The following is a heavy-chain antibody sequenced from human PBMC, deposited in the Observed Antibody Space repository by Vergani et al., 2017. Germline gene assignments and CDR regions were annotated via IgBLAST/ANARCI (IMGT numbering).Heavy chain of an antibody. CDR1: GFTFRTFS. Sequence: EVQLVESGGGLVQPGRSLRLSCAASGFTFRTFSMFWVRQPPGKGLAWVSKISPDGRTTEYADSVRGRFTISRDNANSMLYLQMNSLRAEGTAVYWCARSNHGDYEGHDAFDIWGQGTSVTVSS. CDR3: ARSNHGDYEGHDAFDI. D-gene: IGHD4-17*01. CDR2: ISPDGRTT. V-gene: IGHV3-74*02. J-gene: IGHJ3*02.